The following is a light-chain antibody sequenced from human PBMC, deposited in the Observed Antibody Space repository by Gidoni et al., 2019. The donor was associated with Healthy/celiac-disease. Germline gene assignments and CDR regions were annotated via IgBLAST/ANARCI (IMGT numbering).Light chain of an antibody. CDR2: LNSDGSH. J-gene: IGLJ3*02. V-gene: IGLV4-69*01. CDR3: QTWGTGIGV. Sequence: QLVLTQSPSASASLGASVKLTCTLSSGHSSYAIAWHQQQPEKGPRYLMKLNSDGSHSKGDVIPDRFSGSSSGAERYLTISSLQSEDEADYYCQTWGTGIGVFGGVTKLTVL. CDR1: SGHSSYA.